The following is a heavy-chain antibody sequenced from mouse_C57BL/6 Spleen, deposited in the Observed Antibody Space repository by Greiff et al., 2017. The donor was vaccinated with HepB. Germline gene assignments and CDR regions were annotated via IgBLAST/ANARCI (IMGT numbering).Heavy chain of an antibody. Sequence: QVQLQQSGAELVRPGASVTLSCKASGYTFTDYEMHWVKQTPVHGLEWIGAIDPETGGTAYKQKFKGKAILTSDKSSSTAYMELRSLTSEDSAVYYCTSYASRGYWGQGTTLTVSS. CDR2: IDPETGGT. V-gene: IGHV1-15*01. J-gene: IGHJ2*01. CDR3: TSYASRGY. D-gene: IGHD1-1*01. CDR1: GYTFTDYE.